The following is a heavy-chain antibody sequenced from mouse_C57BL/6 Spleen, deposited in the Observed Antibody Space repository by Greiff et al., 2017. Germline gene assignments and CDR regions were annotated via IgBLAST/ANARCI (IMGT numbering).Heavy chain of an antibody. D-gene: IGHD2-4*01. Sequence: VQLQQSGAELVRPGASVTLSCKASGYTFTDYEMHWVKQTPVHGLEWIGAIDPETGGTAYNQKFKGKAILTADKSSSTAYMELRSLTSEDSAVDYCTRDYDYDEGYYFDYWGQGTTLTVSS. V-gene: IGHV1-15*01. J-gene: IGHJ2*01. CDR3: TRDYDYDEGYYFDY. CDR1: GYTFTDYE. CDR2: IDPETGGT.